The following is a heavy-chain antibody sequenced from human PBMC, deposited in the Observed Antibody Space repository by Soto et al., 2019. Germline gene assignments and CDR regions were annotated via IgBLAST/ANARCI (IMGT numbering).Heavy chain of an antibody. D-gene: IGHD2-2*01. CDR1: GFTFSSYG. Sequence: GGSLRLSCAASGFTFSSYGMHWVRQAPGKGLEWVAVIWYDGSNKYYADSVKGRFTISRDNSKNTLYLQMNSLRAEDTAVYYCAREIVVVPAATPSGFDPWGKGT. CDR2: IWYDGSNK. J-gene: IGHJ5*02. CDR3: AREIVVVPAATPSGFDP. V-gene: IGHV3-33*01.